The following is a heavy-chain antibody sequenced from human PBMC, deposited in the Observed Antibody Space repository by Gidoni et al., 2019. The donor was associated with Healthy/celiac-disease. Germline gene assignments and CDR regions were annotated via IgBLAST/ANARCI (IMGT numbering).Heavy chain of an antibody. D-gene: IGHD3-22*01. Sequence: QVQLVQSGAEVKKPGASVKVSCKASGYTFTSYYMHWVRQAPGQGLEWMGIINPSGGSTSYAQKFQGRGTMTRDTSTSTVYMELSSLRSEDTAVYYCARDPAGPYYYDSSGYSDYWGQGTLVTVSS. J-gene: IGHJ4*02. CDR1: GYTFTSYY. V-gene: IGHV1-46*01. CDR3: ARDPAGPYYYDSSGYSDY. CDR2: INPSGGST.